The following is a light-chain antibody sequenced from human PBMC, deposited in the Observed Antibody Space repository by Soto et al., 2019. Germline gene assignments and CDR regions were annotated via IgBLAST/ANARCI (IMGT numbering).Light chain of an antibody. Sequence: IQLTQSPSSLSASVGYRFTITCRASQGISSYLAWYQQKPGRAPKLLIYDASNLEAGVPSRFRGSGSGTDFTFTISRLQPEDIATYYCQQYENLPTFGQGTQLEIK. J-gene: IGKJ5*01. CDR1: QGISSY. V-gene: IGKV1-33*01. CDR3: QQYENLPT. CDR2: DAS.